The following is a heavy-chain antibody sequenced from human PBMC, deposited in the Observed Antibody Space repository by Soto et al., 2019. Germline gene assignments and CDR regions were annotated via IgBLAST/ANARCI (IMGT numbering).Heavy chain of an antibody. D-gene: IGHD1-26*01. V-gene: IGHV3-30*18. CDR2: ISDDGTKK. J-gene: IGHJ4*02. CDR1: GFSFSKYG. CDR3: AKEVWETGGYYFDC. Sequence: QVQLVESGGGVVQPGRTLRLSCAASGFSFSKYGMHWVRQAPGKGLAWVAAISDDGTKKDCGDSVKGRFTISSDNSKNTLYLQMDSLRAEDAAIYYCAKEVWETGGYYFDCLGQGTLVTVSS.